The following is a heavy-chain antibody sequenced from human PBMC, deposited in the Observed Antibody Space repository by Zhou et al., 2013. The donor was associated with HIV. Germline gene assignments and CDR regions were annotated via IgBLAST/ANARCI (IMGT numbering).Heavy chain of an antibody. CDR2: ISAYNGNT. CDR1: GYTFTSYG. D-gene: IGHD3-22*01. J-gene: IGHJ4*02. V-gene: IGHV1-18*01. Sequence: QVQLVQSGAEVKKPGASVKVSCKASGYTFTSYGISWVRQAPGQGLEWMGWISAYNGNTNYAQKVQGRVTMTTDTSTSTAYMELRSLRSDDTAVYYCARAAAPYYYDSSGYYSDYWGQGTLVTVSS. CDR3: ARAAAPYYYDSSGYYSDY.